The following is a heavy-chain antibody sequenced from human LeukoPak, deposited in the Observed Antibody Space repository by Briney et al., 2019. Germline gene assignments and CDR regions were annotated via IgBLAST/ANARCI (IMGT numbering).Heavy chain of an antibody. CDR2: IFGSGGSA. CDR1: GFAFGSYA. V-gene: IGHV3-23*01. D-gene: IGHD2-15*01. Sequence: GGSLRLSCTASGFAFGSYAMYWGRQAPGKGLEWVSGIFGSGGSAHYADSVKGRFTISGDNSKNTVYLEMNSLGVEDTAVYYCAKTTVGYSSGRFPGWPADYWGQGTLVTVSS. J-gene: IGHJ4*02. CDR3: AKTTVGYSSGRFPGWPADY.